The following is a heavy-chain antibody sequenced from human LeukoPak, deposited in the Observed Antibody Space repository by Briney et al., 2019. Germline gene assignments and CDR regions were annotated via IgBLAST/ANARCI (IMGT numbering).Heavy chain of an antibody. J-gene: IGHJ6*03. CDR3: ARTTEGGYTYGYFYYYYMDV. V-gene: IGHV4-61*02. CDR1: GGSISSGSYY. Sequence: QTLSLTCTVSGGSISSGSYYWSWIRQPAGKGLEWIGRIYTSGSTNYNPSLKSRVTISVDTSKNQFSLKLSSVTAADTAVYYCARTTEGGYTYGYFYYYYMDVWGKGTTVTISS. D-gene: IGHD5-18*01. CDR2: IYTSGST.